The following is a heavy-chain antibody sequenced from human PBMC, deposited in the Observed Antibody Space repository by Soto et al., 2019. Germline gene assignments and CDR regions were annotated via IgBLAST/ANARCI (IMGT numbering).Heavy chain of an antibody. CDR2: INPSGGST. J-gene: IGHJ2*01. CDR3: ARDQEYYYDSSGYKYWYFDL. D-gene: IGHD3-22*01. CDR1: GYTFTSYY. V-gene: IGHV1-46*03. Sequence: QVQLVQSGAKVKKPGASVKVSCKASGYTFTSYYMHWVRQAPGQGLEWMGIINPSGGSTSYAQKFQGRVTMTRDTSTSTVYMELSSLRSEDTAVYYCARDQEYYYDSSGYKYWYFDLWGRGTLVTVSS.